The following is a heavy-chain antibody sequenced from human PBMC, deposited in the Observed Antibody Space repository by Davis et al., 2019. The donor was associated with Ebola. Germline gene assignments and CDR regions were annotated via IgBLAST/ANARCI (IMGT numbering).Heavy chain of an antibody. J-gene: IGHJ6*02. D-gene: IGHD2-2*01. CDR2: MNPDSGNT. CDR1: RYSFTNYD. CDR3: ARDVVVPAAMHGYYYYYGMDV. V-gene: IGHV1-8*01. Sequence: AASVKVSCKASRYSFTNYDINWVRQATGQGLEWMGWMNPDSGNTGYAQKFQGRVTMTRNTSISTAYMELSSLRSEDTAIYYCARDVVVPAAMHGYYYYYGMDVWGQGTTVTVSS.